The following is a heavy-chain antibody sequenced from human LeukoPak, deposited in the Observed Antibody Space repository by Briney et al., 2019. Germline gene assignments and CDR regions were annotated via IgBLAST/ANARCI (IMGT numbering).Heavy chain of an antibody. D-gene: IGHD3-22*01. Sequence: GGSLRLSCAASGFTFSNLGMYWVRQAPGKGLEWVAFVRYDGSGKYSADSVKGRFTISRDNSKNTLYLQMNSLRAEDTAMYYCARDLLYSSGLDYWGQGTLVTVSS. J-gene: IGHJ4*02. CDR1: GFTFSNLG. V-gene: IGHV3-30*02. CDR2: VRYDGSGK. CDR3: ARDLLYSSGLDY.